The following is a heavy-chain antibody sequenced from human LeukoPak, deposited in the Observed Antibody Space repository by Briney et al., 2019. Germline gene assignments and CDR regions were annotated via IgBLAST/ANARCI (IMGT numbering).Heavy chain of an antibody. CDR2: ISGSGGNT. CDR1: GFTFSSYD. J-gene: IGHJ3*01. V-gene: IGHV3-23*01. D-gene: IGHD7-27*01. Sequence: GSLRLSCAASGFTFSSYDMNWVRQAPGKGLEWVSAISGSGGNTYYADSVKGRFTISRDNSKNTLYLQMNSLRAEDTALYYCAKILGGGGCDFWGQGTMVTVSS. CDR3: AKILGGGGCDF.